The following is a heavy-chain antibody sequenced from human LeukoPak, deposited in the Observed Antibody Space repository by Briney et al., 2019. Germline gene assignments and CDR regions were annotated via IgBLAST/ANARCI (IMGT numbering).Heavy chain of an antibody. V-gene: IGHV4-59*01. J-gene: IGHJ5*02. D-gene: IGHD3-10*01. Sequence: SETLSLTCTVSGGSISSYYWSWIRQPPGKGLEWIGYIYYTGSTNYNPSLKSRVTISVDTSKNQFSLKLSSVTAADTAVYYCARAPSLLGANWFDPWGQGTLVTVSS. CDR3: ARAPSLLGANWFDP. CDR1: GGSISSYY. CDR2: IYYTGST.